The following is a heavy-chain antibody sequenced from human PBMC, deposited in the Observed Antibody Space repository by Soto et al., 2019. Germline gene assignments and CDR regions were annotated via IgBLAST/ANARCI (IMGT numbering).Heavy chain of an antibody. V-gene: IGHV3-30*04. CDR2: TSYDGKNK. J-gene: IGHJ4*02. Sequence: TGGSLRLSCAASRFTFSNFVMHWVRQAPGKGLEWVAATSYDGKNKDHADSVKGRFTISRDNSKNTLYLQMNSLRHEDTAVYFCARERAIAATGIFYYWGQGTLVTVSS. CDR1: RFTFSNFV. D-gene: IGHD6-13*01. CDR3: ARERAIAATGIFYY.